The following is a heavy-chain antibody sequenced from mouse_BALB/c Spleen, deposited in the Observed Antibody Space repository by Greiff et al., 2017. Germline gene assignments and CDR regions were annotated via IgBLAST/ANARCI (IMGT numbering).Heavy chain of an antibody. D-gene: IGHD2-10*02. CDR2: ISSGGGST. CDR3: ARHDTKYGNYDAMDY. CDR1: GFAFSSYD. V-gene: IGHV5-12-1*01. J-gene: IGHJ4*01. Sequence: DVKLVESGGGLVKPGGSLKLSCAASGFAFSSYDMSWVRQTPEKRLEWVAYISSGGGSTYYPDTVKGRFTISRDNAKNTLYLQMSSLKSEDTAMYYCARHDTKYGNYDAMDYWGQGTSVTVSS.